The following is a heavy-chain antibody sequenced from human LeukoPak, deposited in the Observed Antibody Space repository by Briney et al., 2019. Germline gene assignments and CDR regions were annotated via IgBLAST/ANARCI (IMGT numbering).Heavy chain of an antibody. CDR3: ARGRPAAAASDS. CDR1: EITFIKYS. CDR2: ITGSGAFT. J-gene: IGHJ4*02. V-gene: IGHV3-23*01. D-gene: IGHD6-13*01. Sequence: GGSLRLSCAASEITFIKYSMTWVRQAPGKGLEWVSAITGSGAFTDYADSVKGRFTISRDNSKNTLYLQMNSLRAEDTGVYYCARGRPAAAASDSWGQGTLVTVSS.